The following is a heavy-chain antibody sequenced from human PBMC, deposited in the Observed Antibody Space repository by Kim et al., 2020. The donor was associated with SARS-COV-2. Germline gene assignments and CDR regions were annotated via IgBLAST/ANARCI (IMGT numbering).Heavy chain of an antibody. Sequence: GGSLRLSCAASGFTFSSYGMHWVRQAPGKGLEWVAVISYDGSNKYYADSVKGRFTISRDNSKNTLYLQMNSLRAEDTAVYYCAKDRGAYCSSTSCKHYYYGMDVWGQGTTVTVSS. CDR3: AKDRGAYCSSTSCKHYYYGMDV. J-gene: IGHJ6*02. D-gene: IGHD2-2*01. CDR2: ISYDGSNK. CDR1: GFTFSSYG. V-gene: IGHV3-30*18.